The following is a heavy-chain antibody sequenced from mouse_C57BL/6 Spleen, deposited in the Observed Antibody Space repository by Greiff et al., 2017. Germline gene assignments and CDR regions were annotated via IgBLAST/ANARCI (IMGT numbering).Heavy chain of an antibody. CDR3: ASSGKYDWGSY. V-gene: IGHV14-2*01. J-gene: IGHJ3*01. Sequence: VQLQQSGAELVKPGASVKLSCTASGFNIKDYYMHWVKQRTEQGLEWIGRIYPEDGDTKYAPKFQGKATLTADTSSNTAYLQLSSLTSEDTAVXYGASSGKYDWGSYWGQGTIVTVSA. CDR2: IYPEDGDT. D-gene: IGHD2-14*01. CDR1: GFNIKDYY.